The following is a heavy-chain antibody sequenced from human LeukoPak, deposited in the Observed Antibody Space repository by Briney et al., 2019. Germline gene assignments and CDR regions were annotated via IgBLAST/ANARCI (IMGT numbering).Heavy chain of an antibody. CDR2: MNPNSGNT. V-gene: IGHV1-8*01. J-gene: IGHJ3*02. Sequence: ASVKVSCKASGYTFTSYDINWVRQATGQGLEWMGWMNPNSGNTGYAQKFQGRVTITRNTSISTAYMELSSLRSEDTAVYYCARSYQLLLDAFDIWGQGTMVTVSS. CDR1: GYTFTSYD. D-gene: IGHD2-2*01. CDR3: ARSYQLLLDAFDI.